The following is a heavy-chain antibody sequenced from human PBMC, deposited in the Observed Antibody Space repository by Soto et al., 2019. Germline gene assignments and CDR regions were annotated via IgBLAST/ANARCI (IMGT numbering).Heavy chain of an antibody. V-gene: IGHV3-30*18. CDR1: GFTFDSHG. CDR2: ISSDGNNK. D-gene: IGHD4-17*01. CDR3: AKDLLPNTVTTCGS. Sequence: QVQLVESGGGAVQPGRSLRLSCAASGFTFDSHGMHWVRQATGKGLEWVAVISSDGNNKYYADSVKGRFTISRDNFNNMLYLQMSSLRAEDTAVYYCAKDLLPNTVTTCGSWGQGTLVTVSS. J-gene: IGHJ5*02.